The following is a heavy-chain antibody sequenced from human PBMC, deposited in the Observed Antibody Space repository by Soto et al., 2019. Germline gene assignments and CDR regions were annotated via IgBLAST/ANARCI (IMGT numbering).Heavy chain of an antibody. CDR1: GGSISSSSYY. J-gene: IGHJ3*02. V-gene: IGHV4-39*01. Sequence: SETLSLTCTVSGGSISSSSYYWGWIRQPPGKGLEWIGSIYYSGSTYYNPSLKSRVTISVDTSKNQFSLKLSSVTAADTAVYYCASQIQLQNLGAFDIWGQGTMVTVSS. CDR2: IYYSGST. CDR3: ASQIQLQNLGAFDI. D-gene: IGHD5-18*01.